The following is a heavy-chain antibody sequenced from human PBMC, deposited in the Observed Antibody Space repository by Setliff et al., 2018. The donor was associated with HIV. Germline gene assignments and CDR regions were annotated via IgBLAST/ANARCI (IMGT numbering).Heavy chain of an antibody. CDR2: IYHSGDT. CDR3: AREESTEDYGSGSYGPTFPPPLVY. J-gene: IGHJ4*02. Sequence: PSETLSLTCSVSGVSVGSGYYYWHWIRQHPEKALEWIGYIYHSGDTYYNPSLKSRSSMSVDTSKNQFSLELTSLTAADTAVYYCAREESTEDYGSGSYGPTFPPPLVYWGQGTLVTVSS. CDR1: GVSVGSGYYY. D-gene: IGHD3-10*01. V-gene: IGHV4-31*03.